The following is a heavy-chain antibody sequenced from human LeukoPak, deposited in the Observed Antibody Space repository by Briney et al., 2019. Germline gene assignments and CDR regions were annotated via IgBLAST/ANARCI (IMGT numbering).Heavy chain of an antibody. CDR3: ARNPGAPYSSSSWWIDP. D-gene: IGHD6-6*01. CDR1: GYTLTIYR. Sequence: GASVKVTFKRSGYTLTIYRISWLGQPPAQGLEWMGCVSAYNGNTNYAQKLQGRVTMTIDTSKSAAYMDMRSLRSDDTAVYYCARNPGAPYSSSSWWIDPEDQGKVVIVSS. J-gene: IGHJ5*02. V-gene: IGHV1-18*04. CDR2: VSAYNGNT.